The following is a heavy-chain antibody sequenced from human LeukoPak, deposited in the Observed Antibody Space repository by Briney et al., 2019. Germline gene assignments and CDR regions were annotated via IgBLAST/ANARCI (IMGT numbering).Heavy chain of an antibody. CDR2: IRYSGGT. CDR1: GGSISSHY. CDR3: ARGSAVSTKLGFDP. Sequence: SETLSLTCTVSGGSISSHYWSWIRQSPGKGLECIGSIRYSGGTYYDPSLKSRVTISVDTSRNQLSLNLSSVTAADTAVYYCARGSAVSTKLGFDPWGQGALVTVS. D-gene: IGHD5/OR15-5a*01. J-gene: IGHJ5*02. V-gene: IGHV4-59*11.